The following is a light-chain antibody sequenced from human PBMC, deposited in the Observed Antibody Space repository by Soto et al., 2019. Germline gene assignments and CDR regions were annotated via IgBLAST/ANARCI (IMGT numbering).Light chain of an antibody. Sequence: VVMTQSPPTLSVSPVESATLSFMSSQSVSTNLAWYQQKPGQAPRLLIYDASNRATGIPARFSGSGSGTDFPLTISSLEPEDFAVYYCQQRSNWPPITFGQGTRLENK. J-gene: IGKJ5*01. V-gene: IGKV3-11*01. CDR1: QSVSTN. CDR2: DAS. CDR3: QQRSNWPPIT.